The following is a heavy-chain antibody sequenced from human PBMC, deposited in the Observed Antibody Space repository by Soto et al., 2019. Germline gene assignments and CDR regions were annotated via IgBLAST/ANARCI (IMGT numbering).Heavy chain of an antibody. CDR2: ISGSGGST. J-gene: IGHJ4*02. CDR3: AKVRWRGGIPVIVVVTSQGGPFDY. Sequence: EVQLLESGGGLVQPGGSLRLSCAASGFTFSSYAMSWVRQAPGKGLEWVSAISGSGGSTYYADSGKGRFTISRDNSKNARQLQRNRRRAEDTVVYYCAKVRWRGGIPVIVVVTSQGGPFDYWGQGTLVTVSS. V-gene: IGHV3-23*01. D-gene: IGHD3-22*01. CDR1: GFTFSSYA.